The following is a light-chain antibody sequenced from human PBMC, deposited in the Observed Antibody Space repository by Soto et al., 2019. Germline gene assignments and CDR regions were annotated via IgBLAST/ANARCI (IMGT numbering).Light chain of an antibody. V-gene: IGLV1-47*01. CDR1: SSNIGNNH. Sequence: QSALTQPASASGTPGQRVTISCSGSSSNIGNNHLFWYQQLPGTAPKLLIYKTNHRPSRVPDRFSASKSGTSASLAISGLRSEDEADYYCAAWDDSLRVWVFGGGTKLTVL. J-gene: IGLJ3*02. CDR3: AAWDDSLRVWV. CDR2: KTN.